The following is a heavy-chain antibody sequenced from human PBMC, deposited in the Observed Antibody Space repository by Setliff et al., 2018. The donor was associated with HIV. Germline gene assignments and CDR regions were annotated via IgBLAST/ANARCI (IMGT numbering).Heavy chain of an antibody. CDR2: IYYSGST. D-gene: IGHD7-27*01. V-gene: IGHV4-61*08. CDR3: ARAPTGELDF. J-gene: IGHJ4*02. CDR1: GDSITTGVYY. Sequence: SETLSLTCTVSGDSITTGVYYWSWIRQPPGKGLEWIGYIYYSGSTNYNPSLKSRVTISLDTSNDRFSLRLSSVTAADTAVYYCARAPTGELDFWGQGTLVTVSS.